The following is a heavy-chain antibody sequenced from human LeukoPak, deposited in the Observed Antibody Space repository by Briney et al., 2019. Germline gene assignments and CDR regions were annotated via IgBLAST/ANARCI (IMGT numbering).Heavy chain of an antibody. CDR2: IIPIFGTA. V-gene: IGHV1-69*01. CDR3: ARDLYGRIAVAGIVDARD. J-gene: IGHJ1*01. CDR1: GGTFSSYA. D-gene: IGHD6-19*01. Sequence: GSSVKVSCKASGGTFSSYAISWVRQAPGQGLGWMGGIIPIFGTANHAQKFQGRVTITADESTSTAYMELSSLRSEDTAVYYCARDLYGRIAVAGIVDARDWGQGTLVTLSS.